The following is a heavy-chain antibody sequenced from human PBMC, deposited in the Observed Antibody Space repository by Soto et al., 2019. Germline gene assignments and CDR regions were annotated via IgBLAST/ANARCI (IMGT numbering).Heavy chain of an antibody. J-gene: IGHJ4*02. V-gene: IGHV4-31*03. CDR3: ARSPRDNYYDRGFDY. Sequence: PSETLSLTCSVSGGSINSCGYYWSWIRQHPGKGLEWFGYIYYSGRTYYNPSLKSRVTISVDTSKKQFSLELTSVTAADAAVYYCARSPRDNYYDRGFDYWSQGTLVTVSS. D-gene: IGHD3-22*01. CDR1: GGSINSCGYY. CDR2: IYYSGRT.